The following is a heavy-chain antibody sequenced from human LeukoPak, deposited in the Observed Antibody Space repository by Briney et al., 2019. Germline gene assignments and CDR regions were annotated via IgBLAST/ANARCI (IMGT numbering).Heavy chain of an antibody. V-gene: IGHV4-34*01. D-gene: IGHD5-12*01. Sequence: SETLSLTCAVYGGSFSGYYWSWIRQPPGKGLEWIGEINHSGSTNYNPSLKSRVTISVDSSKNQFSLKLSSVTAADTAVYYCARVHDYRSAFDIWGQGTMVTVSS. CDR3: ARVHDYRSAFDI. CDR1: GGSFSGYY. CDR2: INHSGST. J-gene: IGHJ3*02.